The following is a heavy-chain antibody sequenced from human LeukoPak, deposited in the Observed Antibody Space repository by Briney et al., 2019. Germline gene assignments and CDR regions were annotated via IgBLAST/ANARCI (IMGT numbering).Heavy chain of an antibody. V-gene: IGHV4-59*08. D-gene: IGHD1-1*01. Sequence: SETLSLTCTVSGGSISNYYWTWIRQPPGRGLEWIGYIYSSGNTNYNPSLNSRVTISLDASKNQFSLMLRSLTAADTAVYYCARRYTASPGERFDYWGQGSLATVSS. CDR1: GGSISNYY. J-gene: IGHJ4*02. CDR3: ARRYTASPGERFDY. CDR2: IYSSGNT.